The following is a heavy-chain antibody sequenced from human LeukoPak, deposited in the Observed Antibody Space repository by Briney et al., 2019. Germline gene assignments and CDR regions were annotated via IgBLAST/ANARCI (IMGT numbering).Heavy chain of an antibody. CDR1: GYTFSSSW. Sequence: GGSLRLSCVVSGYTFSSSWMRWVRRGPGRGLQWVASINQDEIHYVDAVRGRFTISRDNAKKSLYLEMNSLTGEDTAVYYCVRSHHPGGWFDHWGQGTLVSVSS. CDR2: INQDEI. J-gene: IGHJ5*02. CDR3: VRSHHPGGWFDH. D-gene: IGHD3-10*01. V-gene: IGHV3-7*01.